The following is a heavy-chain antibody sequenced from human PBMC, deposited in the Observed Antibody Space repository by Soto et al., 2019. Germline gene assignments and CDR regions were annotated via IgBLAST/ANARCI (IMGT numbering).Heavy chain of an antibody. J-gene: IGHJ6*02. CDR3: ARGHNRLDV. V-gene: IGHV3-11*01. Sequence: QAQLVESGGGLVKPGGSLRLSCAASEFTFSDYYMSWIRQAPGKGLEWVSYISPSGDTTDYADSVKGRFTISRDNAENSLYLQMNSLRAEDTAVVFCARGHNRLDVWGQGTTVTVSS. CDR1: EFTFSDYY. CDR2: ISPSGDTT. D-gene: IGHD1-1*01.